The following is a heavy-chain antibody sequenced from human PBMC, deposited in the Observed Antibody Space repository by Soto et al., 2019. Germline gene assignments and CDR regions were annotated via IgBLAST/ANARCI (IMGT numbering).Heavy chain of an antibody. CDR2: INPNSGGT. CDR3: ARVGLASGGSSNQYYYYGMDV. J-gene: IGHJ6*02. CDR1: GYTFTGYY. V-gene: IGHV1-2*02. D-gene: IGHD2-15*01. Sequence: VASVKVSCKASGYTFTGYYMHWVRQAPRQGLEWMGWINPNSGGTNYAQKFQGRVTMTRDTSISTAYMELSRLRSDDTAVYYCARVGLASGGSSNQYYYYGMDVWGQGTTVTVSS.